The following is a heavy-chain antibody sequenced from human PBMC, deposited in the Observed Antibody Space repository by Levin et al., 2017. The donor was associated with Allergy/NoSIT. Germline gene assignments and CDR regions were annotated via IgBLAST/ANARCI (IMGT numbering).Heavy chain of an antibody. CDR3: ASTYYYDGTGSNCGPGFYYAMDV. D-gene: IGHD3-16*01. CDR1: GYTFSTFC. J-gene: IGHJ6*02. CDR2: IFPGDSDA. Sequence: HGESLKISCQGYGYTFSTFCIAWVRQMPGRGLEWMGFIFPGDSDARYSPSFQGQVTFSVDMSINTAYLQWTSLKASDTAMYYCASTYYYDGTGSNCGPGFYYAMDVWGQGTTVTVSS. V-gene: IGHV5-51*01.